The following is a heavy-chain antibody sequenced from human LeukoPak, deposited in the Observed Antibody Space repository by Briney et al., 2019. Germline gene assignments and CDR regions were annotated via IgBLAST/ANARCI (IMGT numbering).Heavy chain of an antibody. CDR1: GFSFSSYE. V-gene: IGHV3-48*03. J-gene: IGHJ4*02. CDR3: AVARYSSGWYGDY. D-gene: IGHD6-19*01. Sequence: PGGSLRLSCAASGFSFSSYEMNWVRQAPGKGLEWVSWISTSGSTLNYADSVKGRFTISRDNAKNSLHLQMNSLRAEDTAVYYCAVARYSSGWYGDYWGQGTLVTVSS. CDR2: ISTSGSTL.